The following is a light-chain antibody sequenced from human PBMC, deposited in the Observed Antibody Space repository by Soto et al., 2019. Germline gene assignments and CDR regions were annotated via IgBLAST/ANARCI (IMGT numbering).Light chain of an antibody. CDR3: QQYTDWPLT. V-gene: IGKV3-20*01. CDR1: QSVTSNY. Sequence: VLTQSPRTLSLSPGERATLSCRASQSVTSNYLAWYQQKPGQAPRLLIYGISTGATGVPDRFSGSGSGTDFTLTISRLEPEDFAVYYCQQYTDWPLTFGQGTKVDIK. J-gene: IGKJ1*01. CDR2: GIS.